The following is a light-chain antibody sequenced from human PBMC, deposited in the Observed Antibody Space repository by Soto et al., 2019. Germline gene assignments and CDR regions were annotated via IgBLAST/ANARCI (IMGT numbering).Light chain of an antibody. CDR3: QQYGSSGT. J-gene: IGKJ1*01. Sequence: DIVLTQSPGTLSLSPGDRATLYCRASQSVSSYLAWYQQKPGQAPRLLIYDASNRATGIPDRFSGSGSGTDFTLTISRLEPEDFAVYYCQQYGSSGTFGQGTKVDIK. CDR2: DAS. V-gene: IGKV3-20*01. CDR1: QSVSSY.